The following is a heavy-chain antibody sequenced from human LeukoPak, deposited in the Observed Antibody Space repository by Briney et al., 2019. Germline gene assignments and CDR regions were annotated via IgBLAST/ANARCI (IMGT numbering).Heavy chain of an antibody. CDR1: GFTFSSYE. Sequence: PGGSLRLSCAASGFTFSSYEMNWVRQAPGKGQEWVSYISSSGSTIYYADSVKGRFTISRDNAKNSLYLQMNSLRAEDTAVYYCASFYYAQGYFDYRGQGTLVTVSS. V-gene: IGHV3-48*03. CDR2: ISSSGSTI. D-gene: IGHD2-2*01. J-gene: IGHJ4*02. CDR3: ASFYYAQGYFDY.